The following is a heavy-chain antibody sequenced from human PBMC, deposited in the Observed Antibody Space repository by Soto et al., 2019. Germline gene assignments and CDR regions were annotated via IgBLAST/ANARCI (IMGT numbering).Heavy chain of an antibody. J-gene: IGHJ5*02. D-gene: IGHD3-22*01. CDR2: IYYTGST. V-gene: IGHV4-59*01. CDR1: SDSITTSD. CDR3: ARADYDSTDYYPYSWFAP. Sequence: SETLCLTCTVSSDSITTSDWSWIRQPPGKGLEWIGFIYYTGSTNYNPSLKSRVTISVDTSKNQFSLTLSSVTAADTAVYYCARADYDSTDYYPYSWFAPWGQGTQVTVSS.